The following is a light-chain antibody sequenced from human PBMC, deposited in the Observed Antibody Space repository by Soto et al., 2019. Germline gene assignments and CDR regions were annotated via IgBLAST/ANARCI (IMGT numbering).Light chain of an antibody. CDR2: GTS. CDR3: QQYKTWPT. J-gene: IGKJ4*01. CDR1: QSIGGS. Sequence: EIVMTQSPAALSVSPGEKATLSCMAGQSIGGSLAWYQQRPGQAPRLLIYGTSTRATGIPARFSGTRSGTEFTLTISSLQSEDFAIYYCQQYKTWPTFGGGTKVETK. V-gene: IGKV3-15*01.